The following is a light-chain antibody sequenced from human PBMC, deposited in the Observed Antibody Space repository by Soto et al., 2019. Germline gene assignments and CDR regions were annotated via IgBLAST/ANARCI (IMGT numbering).Light chain of an antibody. Sequence: ELVLTQSPGTLSLSPGERATLSCRAIQSVSSSYLVWHQQKPGQAPRLLIYAASRRATGIPDRFSGSGSGTDFTLTISSLQSEDFAVYYCQQYNTWRSITFGQGTRLEIK. J-gene: IGKJ5*01. CDR2: AAS. CDR3: QQYNTWRSIT. V-gene: IGKV3-20*01. CDR1: QSVSSSY.